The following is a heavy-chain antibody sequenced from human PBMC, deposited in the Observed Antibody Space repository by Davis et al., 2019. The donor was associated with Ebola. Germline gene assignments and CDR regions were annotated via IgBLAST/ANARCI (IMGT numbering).Heavy chain of an antibody. CDR2: INPNSGNT. CDR3: ARGIRIIGTTRGWFDP. Sequence: ASVKVSCKASGYTFTGYYMHWVRQAPGQGLEWMGWINPNSGNTGYAQKFQGRVTMTRNTSISTAYMELSSLRSEDTAVYYCARGIRIIGTTRGWFDPWGQGTLVTVSS. J-gene: IGHJ5*02. V-gene: IGHV1-8*02. D-gene: IGHD1-7*01. CDR1: GYTFTGYY.